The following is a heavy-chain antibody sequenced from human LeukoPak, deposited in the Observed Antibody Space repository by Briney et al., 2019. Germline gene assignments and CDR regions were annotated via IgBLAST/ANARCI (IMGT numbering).Heavy chain of an antibody. J-gene: IGHJ1*01. V-gene: IGHV3-23*01. Sequence: GGSLRLSCAASGFTFSSYAMSWVRQAPGQGLEWVSAISRSGGSTYYADSVKGRFTISRDNSKNTLYLQMNSLRAEDTAVYYCANGRYYDFWSGYTEYFQHWGQGTLVTVSS. CDR3: ANGRYYDFWSGYTEYFQH. CDR1: GFTFSSYA. CDR2: ISRSGGST. D-gene: IGHD3-3*01.